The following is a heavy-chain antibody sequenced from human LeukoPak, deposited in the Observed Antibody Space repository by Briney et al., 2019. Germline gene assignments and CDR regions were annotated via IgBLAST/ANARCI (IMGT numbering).Heavy chain of an antibody. J-gene: IGHJ6*02. CDR2: ICRSGSTN. CDR1: GFTFSSYE. CDR3: ARDRVTVAGIMGPRYYYFGMDV. V-gene: IGHV3-48*03. D-gene: IGHD6-19*01. Sequence: GGSLTLSCAASGFTFSSYEMNWVRQAPGKGLEWVSYICRSGSTNYYADPVKGGITISRDNAKNSLLLQINSLDAEDTAVYYWARDRVTVAGIMGPRYYYFGMDVWGQGTTVTVSS.